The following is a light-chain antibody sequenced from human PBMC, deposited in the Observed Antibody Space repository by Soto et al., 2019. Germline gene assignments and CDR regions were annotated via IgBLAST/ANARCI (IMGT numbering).Light chain of an antibody. Sequence: IVMTQSPVTLSVSPGERATLSSRASQSVSSKLAWYQQKPGQAPRLLIYGASTRANGITARFSGSGSGTEFTLSISSLQSEDFAVYYCQQYNNWRQTFGKGNKVDIK. CDR3: QQYNNWRQT. CDR2: GAS. CDR1: QSVSSK. J-gene: IGKJ2*01. V-gene: IGKV3-15*01.